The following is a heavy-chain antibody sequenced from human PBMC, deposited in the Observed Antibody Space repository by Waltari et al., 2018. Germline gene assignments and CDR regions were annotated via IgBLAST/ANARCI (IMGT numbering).Heavy chain of an antibody. J-gene: IGHJ5*02. CDR1: GYTFTGYY. CDR3: ARERPPVQLERPRGWFDP. V-gene: IGHV1-2*06. Sequence: QVQLVQSGAEVKKPGASVKVSCKASGYTFTGYYMHWVRQAPGQGLEWMGRINPNSGGTNYAQKFQGRVTMTRDTSISTAYMELSRLRSDDTAVYYCARERPPVQLERPRGWFDPWGQGTLVTVSS. CDR2: INPNSGGT. D-gene: IGHD1-1*01.